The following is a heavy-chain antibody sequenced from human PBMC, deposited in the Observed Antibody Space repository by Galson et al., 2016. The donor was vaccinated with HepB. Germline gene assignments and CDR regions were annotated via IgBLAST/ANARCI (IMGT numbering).Heavy chain of an antibody. Sequence: PALVKPTQTLTLTCTFSGFSLSTSGVGVGWIRQPPGKALEWLAIIYWDDDKRYRPSLESRLTITKDTSKNHVVLTMTNMDPVETATYYCAHKLRWDRTFDFWGQGTLVTVSS. J-gene: IGHJ4*02. V-gene: IGHV2-5*02. CDR2: IYWDDDK. D-gene: IGHD1-26*01. CDR3: AHKLRWDRTFDF. CDR1: GFSLSTSGVG.